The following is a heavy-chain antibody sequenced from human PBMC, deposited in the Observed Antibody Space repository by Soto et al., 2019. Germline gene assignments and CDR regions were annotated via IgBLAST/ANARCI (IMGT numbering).Heavy chain of an antibody. D-gene: IGHD4-17*01. CDR3: AKDLATLTPRYFLH. CDR2: ISGGGDNT. CDR1: GFRFSSYA. V-gene: IGHV3-23*02. J-gene: IGHJ1*01. Sequence: EVQLLESGGGLVEPGGSLRLSCAASGFRFSSYAMSWVRQAPGKGLEWVSGISGGGDNTYYGDSVKGRFTLSRDTSRMTVWLQMNSLRAEDTAVYYCAKDLATLTPRYFLHWGQGTLVAVSS.